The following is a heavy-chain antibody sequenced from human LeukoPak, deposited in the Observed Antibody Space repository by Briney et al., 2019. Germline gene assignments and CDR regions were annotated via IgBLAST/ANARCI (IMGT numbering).Heavy chain of an antibody. J-gene: IGHJ4*02. Sequence: PGGSLRLSCTASGFNFSNYWMHWVRQAPGKGLVWVARINTGGSNTIYADSVKGRFIISRDNAKRAFYLQMNSLRADDTDVYYWTRERAYDSGTYGAGDYWGQGTLVTVSS. CDR3: TRERAYDSGTYGAGDY. CDR2: INTGGSNT. CDR1: GFNFSNYW. V-gene: IGHV3-74*01. D-gene: IGHD3-10*01.